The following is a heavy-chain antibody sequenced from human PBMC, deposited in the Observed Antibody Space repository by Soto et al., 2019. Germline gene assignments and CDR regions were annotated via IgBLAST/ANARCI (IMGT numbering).Heavy chain of an antibody. Sequence: PGGSLRLSCAASGFTFSSYSMNWVRQAPGKGLEWVSSISSSSSYIYYADSVKGRFTISRDNAKSSLYLQMNSLRAEDTAVHYCARDHDAIGYPNAFDIWGQGTMVTVSS. CDR3: ARDHDAIGYPNAFDI. D-gene: IGHD2-15*01. CDR1: GFTFSSYS. CDR2: ISSSSSYI. J-gene: IGHJ3*02. V-gene: IGHV3-21*01.